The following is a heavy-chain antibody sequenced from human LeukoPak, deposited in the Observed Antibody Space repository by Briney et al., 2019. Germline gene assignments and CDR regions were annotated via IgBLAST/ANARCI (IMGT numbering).Heavy chain of an antibody. J-gene: IGHJ5*02. Sequence: GGSLRLSCAASGFTFSSYDMHWVRQATGKGLEWVSAIGTAGDTYYPGSVKGRFTISRENAKNSLYLQMNSLRAGDTAVYYCARGSSSWYWGWFDPWGQGTLVTVSS. CDR2: IGTAGDT. D-gene: IGHD6-13*01. V-gene: IGHV3-13*01. CDR1: GFTFSSYD. CDR3: ARGSSSWYWGWFDP.